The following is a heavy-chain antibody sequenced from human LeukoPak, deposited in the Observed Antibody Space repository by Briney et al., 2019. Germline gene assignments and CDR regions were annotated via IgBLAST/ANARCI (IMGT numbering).Heavy chain of an antibody. Sequence: SGVSLRLSCAASGFTFSNYAMSWVRQDPGKGLEWVSAISGSGGDAYYADSVKGRFTISRDNSKNTLYLQMNSLRAEDTAVYYCANLGYSYGYSWGQGTLVTVSS. D-gene: IGHD5-18*01. CDR2: ISGSGGDA. J-gene: IGHJ4*02. CDR3: ANLGYSYGYS. CDR1: GFTFSNYA. V-gene: IGHV3-23*01.